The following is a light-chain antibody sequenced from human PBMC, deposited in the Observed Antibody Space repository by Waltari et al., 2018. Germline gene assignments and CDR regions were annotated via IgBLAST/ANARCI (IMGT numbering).Light chain of an antibody. CDR1: SSNIGSNT. CDR3: AAWDDSLNGPV. Sequence: QSVLTQPPSASGTPGQRVPISCSGSSSNIGSNTVNWYQQLPGTAPKLLIYSNNQRPSVVPDRFSGSKSGTSASLAISGLQSEDEADYYCAAWDDSLNGPVFGGGTKLTVL. J-gene: IGLJ3*02. V-gene: IGLV1-44*01. CDR2: SNN.